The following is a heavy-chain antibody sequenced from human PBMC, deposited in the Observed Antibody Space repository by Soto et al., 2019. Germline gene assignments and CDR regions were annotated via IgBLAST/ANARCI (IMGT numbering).Heavy chain of an antibody. CDR1: GGSISSGCYS. V-gene: IGHV4-30-2*01. CDR2: IYHSGST. D-gene: IGHD3-22*01. CDR3: ARGGVDYYDSSGYYFSPYYFDY. J-gene: IGHJ4*02. Sequence: SETLSLTCAVSGGSISSGCYSWSWIRQPPGKGLEWIGYIYHSGSTYYNPSLKSRVTISVDRSKNQFSLKLSSVTAADTAVYYCARGGVDYYDSSGYYFSPYYFDYWGQGTLVTVSS.